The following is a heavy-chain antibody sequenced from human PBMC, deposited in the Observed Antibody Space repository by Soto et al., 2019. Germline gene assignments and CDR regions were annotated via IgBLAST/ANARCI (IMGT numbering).Heavy chain of an antibody. J-gene: IGHJ4*02. CDR1: GFTFSNYA. CDR2: ISTSGGST. D-gene: IGHD5-18*01. CDR3: ARDGLGAYTYGSYYFDY. V-gene: IGHV3-23*01. Sequence: GGSLRLSCAASGFTFSNYAMSWVRQAPGKWLEWVSTISTSGGSTYSADSVKGRFTISRDNSKNTLYLQMNSLRAEDTAVYYCARDGLGAYTYGSYYFDYCGQGTLITSPQ.